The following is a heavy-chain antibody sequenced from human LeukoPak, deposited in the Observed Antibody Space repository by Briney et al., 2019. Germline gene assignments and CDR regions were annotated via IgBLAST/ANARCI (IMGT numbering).Heavy chain of an antibody. CDR2: IYYSGST. CDR3: ARDRHHYYGSGSSPWFFP. V-gene: IGHV4-59*12. D-gene: IGHD3-10*01. J-gene: IGHJ5*02. Sequence: PSETPSLTSTVSVGAISSYYWSGIPPPPGRGVGRIGYIYYSGSTNYTTSLKSRVTISVDTSKKQFSLKLSSVTAADTAVYYCARDRHHYYGSGSSPWFFPWGEGKLVTVSS. CDR1: VGAISSYY.